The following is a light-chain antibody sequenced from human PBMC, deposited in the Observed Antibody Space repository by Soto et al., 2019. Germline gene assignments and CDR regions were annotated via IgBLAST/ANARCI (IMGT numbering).Light chain of an antibody. CDR3: QQYYSSPYT. CDR1: QSVTSN. J-gene: IGKJ2*01. CDR2: AAS. Sequence: DIQMTQSPSSLSASIGDRVTITCRASQSVTSNLNWYQQKFGENPKLLMYAASNLQGGVPSRFSGSGSGTDFTLTISSLQPEDFATYYCQQYYSSPYTFGQGTKLEV. V-gene: IGKV1-39*01.